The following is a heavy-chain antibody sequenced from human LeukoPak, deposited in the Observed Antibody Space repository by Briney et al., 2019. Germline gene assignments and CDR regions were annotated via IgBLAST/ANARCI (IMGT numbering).Heavy chain of an antibody. J-gene: IGHJ4*02. Sequence: SETLSLTCAVYGGSISGYYWDWIRQSPGKGLEWIGEIYHSGPTNYNPSLKSRVTISVDKSKNLFSLNLSSVTAADTAVYYCASALPFQLVHWGQGTLVTVSS. CDR3: ASALPFQLVH. D-gene: IGHD6-13*01. CDR1: GGSISGYY. CDR2: IYHSGPT. V-gene: IGHV4-34*01.